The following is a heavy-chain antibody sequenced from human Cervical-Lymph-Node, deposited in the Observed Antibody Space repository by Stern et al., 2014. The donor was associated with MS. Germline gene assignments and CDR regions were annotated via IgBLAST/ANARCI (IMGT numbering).Heavy chain of an antibody. CDR1: GCSISSGGYY. Sequence: QVPLQESGPGLVKPSQTLPLTCTVSGCSISSGGYYWSWIRQHPGKGLECIGYIHYSGSTYYNPSLKSRVTISVDTSKNQFSLKLRSVTAADTAVYYCARVKDDAFDIWGQGTMVTVSS. CDR3: ARVKDDAFDI. V-gene: IGHV4-31*03. J-gene: IGHJ3*02. CDR2: IHYSGST.